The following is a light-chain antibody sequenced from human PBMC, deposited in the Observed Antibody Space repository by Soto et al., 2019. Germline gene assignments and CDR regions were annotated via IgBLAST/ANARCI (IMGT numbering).Light chain of an antibody. V-gene: IGKV3-20*01. J-gene: IGKJ4*01. CDR1: QSVSSSY. CDR3: QQYGSSPPTT. CDR2: GES. Sequence: EIVLTQSPGTLSLSPGERATLSCRASQSVSSSYLAWYQQKPGQAPRLLIYGESSRATGIPDRFSGSGSGTDFTLTISRLEPEDFAVYYCQQYGSSPPTTFGGGTKVDIK.